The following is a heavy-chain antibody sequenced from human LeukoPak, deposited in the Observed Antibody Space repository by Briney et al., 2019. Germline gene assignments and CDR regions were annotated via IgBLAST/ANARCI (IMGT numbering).Heavy chain of an antibody. CDR2: IGTASDT. J-gene: IGHJ6*03. V-gene: IGHV3-13*01. Sequence: GGSLRLSCAASGFTFSSFDMHWVRQPIGQGLEWVSTIGTASDTYYPGSVEGRFTLSRDNAKNSLYLQMNSLTAGDTAVYYCARGPPRGKYYYMDVWGKGTTVTVSS. CDR1: GFTFSSFD. D-gene: IGHD1-1*01. CDR3: ARGPPRGKYYYMDV.